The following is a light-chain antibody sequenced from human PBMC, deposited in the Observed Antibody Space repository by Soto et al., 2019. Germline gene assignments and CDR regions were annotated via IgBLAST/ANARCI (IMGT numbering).Light chain of an antibody. J-gene: IGKJ5*01. CDR1: QSISSN. V-gene: IGKV3-15*01. CDR3: QQYNNWPPIT. Sequence: EIVLTQSPSTLSLSXGERATLSXXXSQSISSNLAWYQQKPGQAPRLLIYGASTRATSIPARFSGSGSGTEFTLTISSLQSEDFAVYYCQQYNNWPPITFGQGTRLEIK. CDR2: GAS.